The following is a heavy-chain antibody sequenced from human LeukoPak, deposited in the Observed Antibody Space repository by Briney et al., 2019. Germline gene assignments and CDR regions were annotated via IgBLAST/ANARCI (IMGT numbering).Heavy chain of an antibody. CDR1: GGSISSSSYY. Sequence: SSETLSLTCTVSGGSISSSSYYWGWIRQPPGKGLEWIGSIYYSGSTYYNPSLKSRVTISVDTSKNQFSLKLSPVTAADTAVYYCARRSIYGSGRNTFDYWGQGTLVTVSS. CDR2: IYYSGST. D-gene: IGHD3-10*01. CDR3: ARRSIYGSGRNTFDY. V-gene: IGHV4-39*01. J-gene: IGHJ4*02.